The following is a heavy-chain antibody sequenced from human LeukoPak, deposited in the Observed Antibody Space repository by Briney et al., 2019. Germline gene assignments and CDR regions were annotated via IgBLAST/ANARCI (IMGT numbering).Heavy chain of an antibody. CDR3: ATGYCSSTSCYGGYYYYGMDV. D-gene: IGHD2-2*03. CDR1: GYTLTELS. Sequence: ASVKVSCKVSGYTLTELSMHWVRQAPGKGLEWMGGFDPEDGETIYAQKFQGRVTMTEDTSTDTAYMELSSLRSEDTAVYYCATGYCSSTSCYGGYYYYGMDVWGQGTTVTVSS. V-gene: IGHV1-24*01. J-gene: IGHJ6*02. CDR2: FDPEDGET.